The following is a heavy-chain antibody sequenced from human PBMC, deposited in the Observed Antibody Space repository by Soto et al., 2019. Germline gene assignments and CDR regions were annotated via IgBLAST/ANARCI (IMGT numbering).Heavy chain of an antibody. CDR3: ARGPIGGGDWFDP. D-gene: IGHD2-8*01. Sequence: WASVKVSCKASGYTFTSYAMHWVRQAPGQRLEWMGWINAGNGNTKYSQKFQGRVTITRDTSASTAYMELSSLRSEDTAVYYCARGPIGGGDWFDPWGQGTLVTVSS. J-gene: IGHJ5*02. CDR1: GYTFTSYA. CDR2: INAGNGNT. V-gene: IGHV1-3*01.